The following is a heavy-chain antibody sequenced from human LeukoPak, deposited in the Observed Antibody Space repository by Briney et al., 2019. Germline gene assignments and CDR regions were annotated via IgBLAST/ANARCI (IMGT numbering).Heavy chain of an antibody. Sequence: GGSLRLSCAASGFTFSSHAMHWVRQAPGKGLEWVAIISYDGSNKYYAESVKGRFTISKDNSKNTLYLQLDNLTVDDTAVYYCGRGGSGSYYYYYYMDVWGKGTTVTVSS. CDR2: ISYDGSNK. V-gene: IGHV3-30*01. CDR3: GRGGSGSYYYYYYMDV. J-gene: IGHJ6*03. CDR1: GFTFSSHA. D-gene: IGHD3-10*01.